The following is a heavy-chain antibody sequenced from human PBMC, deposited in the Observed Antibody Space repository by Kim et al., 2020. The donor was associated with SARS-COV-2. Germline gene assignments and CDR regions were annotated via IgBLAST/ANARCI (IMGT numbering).Heavy chain of an antibody. CDR1: GDSVSSNSAA. V-gene: IGHV6-1*01. D-gene: IGHD5-12*01. J-gene: IGHJ5*02. CDR2: TYYRSKWYN. Sequence: SQTLSLTCAISGDSVSSNSAAWNWIRQSPSRGLEWLGRTYYRSKWYNDYAVSVKSRITINPDTSKNQFSLQLNSVTPEDTAVYYCARASRQIQWLRLRDWFDPWGQGTLVTVS. CDR3: ARASRQIQWLRLRDWFDP.